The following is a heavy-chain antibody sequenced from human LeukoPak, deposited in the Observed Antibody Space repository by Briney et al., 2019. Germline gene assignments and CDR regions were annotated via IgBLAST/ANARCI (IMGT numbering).Heavy chain of an antibody. CDR1: GYSISSGYY. CDR3: ARDSGTIPSGGSDNWFDP. Sequence: SETLSLTCAVSGYSISSGYYWGWIRQPPGKRLEWIGSIYHSGSTYYNPSLKSRVTISVDTSKNQFSLKLSSVTAADTAVYYCARDSGTIPSGGSDNWFDPWGQGTLVTVSS. V-gene: IGHV4-38-2*02. CDR2: IYHSGST. D-gene: IGHD2-15*01. J-gene: IGHJ5*02.